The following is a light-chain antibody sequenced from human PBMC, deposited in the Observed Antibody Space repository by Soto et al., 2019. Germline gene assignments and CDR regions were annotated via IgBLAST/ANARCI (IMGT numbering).Light chain of an antibody. Sequence: SALTQPASVSGSPGQSITIFCTGTSSDVGGYNYVSWYQQHPGKAPTLMIYDVTNRPSGGSNRFSGSKSGNTSSLTISGLQADDEAHYYSSSYTSSSTTGVFATGTKATVL. CDR3: SSYTSSSTTGV. J-gene: IGLJ1*01. CDR2: DVT. V-gene: IGLV2-14*01. CDR1: SSDVGGYNY.